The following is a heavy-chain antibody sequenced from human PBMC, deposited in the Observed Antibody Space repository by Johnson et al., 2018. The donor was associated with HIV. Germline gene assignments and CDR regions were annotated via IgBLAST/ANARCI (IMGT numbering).Heavy chain of an antibody. CDR2: IRCSGGST. CDR1: RFSFHNPW. CDR3: ARDPPSYGSGSYFRAFDI. V-gene: IGHV3-23*04. Sequence: VQLVESGRGVVQPGASLRLSCAPSRFSFHNPWMSWVRQAPGKALESVSAIRCSGGSTYHADLVTRRFTISRDNSKNTLYLQMNSLRAEDTAVYYCARDPPSYGSGSYFRAFDIWGQGTMVTVSS. D-gene: IGHD3-10*01. J-gene: IGHJ3*02.